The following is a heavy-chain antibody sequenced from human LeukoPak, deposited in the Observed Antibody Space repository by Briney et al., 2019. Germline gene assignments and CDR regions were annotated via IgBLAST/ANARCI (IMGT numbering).Heavy chain of an antibody. D-gene: IGHD3/OR15-3a*01. V-gene: IGHV4-59*07. CDR2: VYSSGTT. CDR3: GRRPAVDGPIDN. CDR1: GGSLHRSF. Sequence: PSDTLSLTCVVSGGSLHRSFWTWVRQPPGKGLEWIARVYSSGTTDYSPSLKSRLTISIDTSKNQFSLRLASVTAADTAVYYCGRRPAVDGPIDNWGQGILVAVSS. J-gene: IGHJ4*02.